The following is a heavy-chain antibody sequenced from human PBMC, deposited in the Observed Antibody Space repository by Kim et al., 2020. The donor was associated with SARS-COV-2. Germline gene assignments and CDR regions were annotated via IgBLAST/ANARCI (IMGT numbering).Heavy chain of an antibody. CDR1: GFTFSDAW. CDR3: TTEKKHYNFWSGYGTGVDY. D-gene: IGHD3-3*01. J-gene: IGHJ4*02. Sequence: GGSLRLSCAASGFTFSDAWMGWVRQASGKGLEWVCHIKSKSDGETTNSPAPVKGRFAISRDDSKNMLYLQMNSLKTEDTAVYYCTTEKKHYNFWSGYGTGVDYWGRGTLVTVSS. CDR2: IKSKSDGETT. V-gene: IGHV3-15*01.